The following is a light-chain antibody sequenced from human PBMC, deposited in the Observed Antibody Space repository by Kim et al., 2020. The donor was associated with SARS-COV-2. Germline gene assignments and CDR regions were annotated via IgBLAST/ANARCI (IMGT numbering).Light chain of an antibody. J-gene: IGKJ4*01. Sequence: EIVMTQSPATLSVSPGERVTLSCRASETVSNKLAWYQQKPGQAPSLLIYDASSGAAGIPARFRGSGSGTEFTLTITSLQSEDSAVYYCQQFKDWPPLTFGGGTKVDIK. CDR2: DAS. CDR3: QQFKDWPPLT. CDR1: ETVSNK. V-gene: IGKV3D-15*01.